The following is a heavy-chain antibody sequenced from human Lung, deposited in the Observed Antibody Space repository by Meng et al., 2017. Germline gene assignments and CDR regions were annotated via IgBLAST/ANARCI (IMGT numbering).Heavy chain of an antibody. CDR2: ISPYNGYT. CDR1: GYTFTTYG. J-gene: IGHJ4*02. D-gene: IGHD3-10*01. Sequence: QVTLMQSGAEVKKPGASVKVSCKASGYTFTTYGISLVRQAPGQGLEWMGWISPYNGYTSSIQKFQGRVTMTTDTSTSTAYMELMSLGSDDTAVYYCARGTPGRSYSDYWGQGTLVTVSS. V-gene: IGHV1-18*01. CDR3: ARGTPGRSYSDY.